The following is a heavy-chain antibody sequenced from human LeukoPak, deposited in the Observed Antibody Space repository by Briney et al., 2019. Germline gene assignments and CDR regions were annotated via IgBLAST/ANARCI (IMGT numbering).Heavy chain of an antibody. D-gene: IGHD2-2*02. CDR1: GFTFNTYG. CDR3: ARDPLVYM. V-gene: IGHV3-30*02. CDR2: IRYDGSNK. J-gene: IGHJ4*02. Sequence: GASLRLSCAASGFTFNTYGMHWVRQALGKGREWVTFIRYDGSNKYYADSVKGRFTISRDNSRNTLYLQMNSLRVEDTAVYYCARDPLVYMWGQGSLVPVSS.